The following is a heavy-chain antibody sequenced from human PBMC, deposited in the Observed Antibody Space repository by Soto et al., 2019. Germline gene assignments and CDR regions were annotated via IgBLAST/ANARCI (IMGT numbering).Heavy chain of an antibody. Sequence: GESLKISCKGSGYSFTSYWIAWVRQVPGKGLELMGVIYPGDSDIRYSPSFQGQVTISADKSISTAYLQWSSLKASDSAMYYCANDPGYSLDYWGQGTQVTVSS. D-gene: IGHD5-12*01. J-gene: IGHJ4*02. CDR2: IYPGDSDI. CDR3: ANDPGYSLDY. CDR1: GYSFTSYW. V-gene: IGHV5-51*01.